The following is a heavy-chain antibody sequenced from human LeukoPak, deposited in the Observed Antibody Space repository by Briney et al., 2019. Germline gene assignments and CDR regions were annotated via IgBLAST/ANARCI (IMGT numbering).Heavy chain of an antibody. Sequence: VASLKLSCTASGYTFSGYYMHWVRQAPGQGLEWMGCINPNSGGTYYAQKFQGRVTITRDTSISTAYMELSRLRSDDTAGYYCARESRVWSGCLSGVSVLVPWGQGTLVTVS. J-gene: IGHJ5*02. D-gene: IGHD3-3*01. CDR1: GYTFSGYY. V-gene: IGHV1-2*02. CDR3: ARESRVWSGCLSGVSVLVP. CDR2: INPNSGGT.